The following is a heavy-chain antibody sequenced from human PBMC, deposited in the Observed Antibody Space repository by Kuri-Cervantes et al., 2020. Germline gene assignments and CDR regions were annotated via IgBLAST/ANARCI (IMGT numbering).Heavy chain of an antibody. CDR2: IYSSGTA. V-gene: IGHV4-59*01. Sequence: ESLKISCAASGGSIGNYYWTWIRQTPGKGLEYMGYIYSSGTANYNPSLKSRVTMSVDTSKNQFSLKLNSVTAADTAVYYCARGGRSWFDPWGQGTLVTVSS. CDR1: GGSIGNYY. D-gene: IGHD3-16*01. CDR3: ARGGRSWFDP. J-gene: IGHJ5*02.